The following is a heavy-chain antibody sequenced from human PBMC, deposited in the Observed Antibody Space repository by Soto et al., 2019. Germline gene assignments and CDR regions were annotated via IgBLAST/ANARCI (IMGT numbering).Heavy chain of an antibody. CDR1: GDSVSSNSGV. D-gene: IGHD2-8*02. Sequence: QVQLLESGPGLVKSSQTLSLTCAISGDSVSSNSGVWNWIRQSPSRGLECLGRTYYRSQWYSDYARSVRSRITVSPDTTKNQFSLHLSSMTPEDTAVYYCVRSSHWSFDSWGQGALVIVSS. V-gene: IGHV6-1*01. CDR2: TYYRSQWYS. J-gene: IGHJ4*02. CDR3: VRSSHWSFDS.